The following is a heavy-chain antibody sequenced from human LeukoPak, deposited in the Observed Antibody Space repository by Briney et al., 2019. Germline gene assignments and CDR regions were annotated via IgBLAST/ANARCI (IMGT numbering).Heavy chain of an antibody. V-gene: IGHV3-7*01. CDR2: IKQDGSEK. Sequence: ASETLSLTCTVSGGSISSSNDYWGWIRQAPGKGLEWVANIKQDGSEKYYVDSVKGRFTISRDDAKNSLYLQMNSLRAEDTAVYYCARDLPSMIPWGQGTLVTVSS. D-gene: IGHD3-22*01. CDR1: GGSISSSN. J-gene: IGHJ5*02. CDR3: ARDLPSMIP.